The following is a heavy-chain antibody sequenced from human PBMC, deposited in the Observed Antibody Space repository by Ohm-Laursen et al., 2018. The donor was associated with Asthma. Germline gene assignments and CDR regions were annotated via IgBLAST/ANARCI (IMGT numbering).Heavy chain of an antibody. CDR3: ATNLPYEAENY. CDR2: INSVFGTS. J-gene: IGHJ4*02. D-gene: IGHD3-16*01. V-gene: IGHV1-69*13. Sequence: SVKVSCKSLGGTLGTSVIGWVRQAPGQGLEWLGGINSVFGTSTYAQKFHDRFTITADESTSTVYMTLSSLTSEDTAVYYCATNLPYEAENYWGQGTLVTVSS. CDR1: GGTLGTSV.